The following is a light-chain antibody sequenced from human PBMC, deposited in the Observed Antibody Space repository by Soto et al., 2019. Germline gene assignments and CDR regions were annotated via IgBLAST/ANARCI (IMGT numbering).Light chain of an antibody. J-gene: IGKJ4*01. Sequence: ETVMTQSPATLSVSPGERATLSCRASQSVSSNLAWYQQKLGQAPRLLIYGASTRATDIPARFSGSGSGTEVTITISSLQPEDFAVYYCQQYNDWPPQLTFGGGTKVEIK. V-gene: IGKV3-15*01. CDR3: QQYNDWPPQLT. CDR1: QSVSSN. CDR2: GAS.